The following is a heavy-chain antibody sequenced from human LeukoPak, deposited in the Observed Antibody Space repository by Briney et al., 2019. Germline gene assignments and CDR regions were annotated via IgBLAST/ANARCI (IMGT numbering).Heavy chain of an antibody. D-gene: IGHD4-17*01. V-gene: IGHV1-18*01. CDR2: ISAYNGNT. Sequence: ASVKVSCKASGYTFTSYGISWVRQAPGQGLEWMGWISAYNGNTNYAQKLQGRVTMTTDTSTSTAYMELRSLRSDDTAVYYCARPSYGVGAYYFDSWGQGTLVTVSS. CDR3: ARPSYGVGAYYFDS. CDR1: GYTFTSYG. J-gene: IGHJ4*02.